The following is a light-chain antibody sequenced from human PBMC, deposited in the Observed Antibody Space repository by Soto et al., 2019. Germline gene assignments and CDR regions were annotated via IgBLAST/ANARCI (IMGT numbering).Light chain of an antibody. CDR1: QSISNY. CDR3: QQSYSTPPYT. Sequence: DIQMTQSPSSLSASVGDRVTITCRASQSISNYLNWYQQKPGQAPKLLIYATSNLQRGDPSRFSGSGSGTDFTLTISSLQPENFATYYCQQSYSTPPYTFGQGNNLEIK. V-gene: IGKV1-39*01. CDR2: ATS. J-gene: IGKJ2*01.